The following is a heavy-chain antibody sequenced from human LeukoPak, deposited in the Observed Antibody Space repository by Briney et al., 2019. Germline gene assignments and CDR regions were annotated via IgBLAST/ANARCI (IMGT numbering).Heavy chain of an antibody. CDR3: ARELNYDSSGYYFDY. Sequence: GASVRVPCKASGYTFTVYFVHWVRQAPGQGLEWMGWINPNSGGTNYAQKFQGRVTMTRDTSISTAYMELSRLRSDDTAVYYCARELNYDSSGYYFDYWGQGTLVTVSS. CDR1: GYTFTVYF. D-gene: IGHD3-22*01. CDR2: INPNSGGT. V-gene: IGHV1-2*02. J-gene: IGHJ4*02.